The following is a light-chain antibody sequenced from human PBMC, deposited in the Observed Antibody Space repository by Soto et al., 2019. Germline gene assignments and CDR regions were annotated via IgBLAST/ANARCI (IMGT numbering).Light chain of an antibody. CDR1: QSVNTN. Sequence: ETVMTQSTATLSVSPGERPTLSCRASQSVNTNLAWYQQKPGQAPRLLIYGASTRATGVPARFSGSGSGTEFTLTISSLQSEDFAVYYCQQYNNWPYTFGQGTKLEIK. CDR3: QQYNNWPYT. V-gene: IGKV3-15*01. CDR2: GAS. J-gene: IGKJ2*01.